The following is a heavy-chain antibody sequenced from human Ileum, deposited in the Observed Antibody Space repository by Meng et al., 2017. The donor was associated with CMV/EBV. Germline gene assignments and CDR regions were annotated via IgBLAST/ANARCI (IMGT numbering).Heavy chain of an antibody. J-gene: IGHJ4*02. CDR1: ISSSTYY. CDR3: ARARGWDSSGWLIKGFEY. V-gene: IGHV4-39*07. D-gene: IGHD6-19*01. Sequence: ISSSTYYWGWIRQPPGKGLEWIGSLYYSGSTYYSPSLKSRVTISEDTSKNQFSLKLRSVTAADTAMYYCARARGWDSSGWLIKGFEYWGQGTLVTVSS. CDR2: LYYSGST.